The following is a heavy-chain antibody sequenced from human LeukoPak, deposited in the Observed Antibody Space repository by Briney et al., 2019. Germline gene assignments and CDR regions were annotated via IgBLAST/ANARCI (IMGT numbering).Heavy chain of an antibody. V-gene: IGHV3-23*01. CDR3: ARKLVGAAGAAFDI. CDR2: ISGSGGSTI. CDR1: GFTFSSYA. J-gene: IGHJ3*02. Sequence: GGSLRLSCAASGFTFSSYAMSWVRQAPGKGLEWVSAISGSGGSTIYYADSVKGRFTISRDNAKNSLYLQMNSLRDDDTAVYYCARKLVGAAGAAFDIWGQGTMVTVSS. D-gene: IGHD1-26*01.